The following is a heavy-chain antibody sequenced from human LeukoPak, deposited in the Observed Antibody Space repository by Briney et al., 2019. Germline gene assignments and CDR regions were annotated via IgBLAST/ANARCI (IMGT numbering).Heavy chain of an antibody. J-gene: IGHJ5*02. V-gene: IGHV3-53*01. D-gene: IGHD6-19*01. Sequence: PGGSLRLSCAASGFTVSTTYMSWVRQAPGKGLEWVTVIYSGGSTYYADSVKGRFTISRDSPKNTLYLRMNSLRAEDTAVYYCARGDGGSGRGWFDPWGQGTLVTVSS. CDR3: ARGDGGSGRGWFDP. CDR1: GFTVSTTY. CDR2: IYSGGST.